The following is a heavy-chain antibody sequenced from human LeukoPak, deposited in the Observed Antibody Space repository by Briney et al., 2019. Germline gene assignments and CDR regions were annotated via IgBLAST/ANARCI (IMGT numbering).Heavy chain of an antibody. Sequence: PXETLSXXXTVSGGSISSYYWSWIRQPAGKGLEWIGRIYTSGSTNYNPSLKSRVTMSVDTSKNQFSLKLSSVTAADTAVYYCARERFLEWLLTTSYFDYWGQGTLVTVSS. J-gene: IGHJ4*02. CDR1: GGSISSYY. CDR2: IYTSGST. D-gene: IGHD3-3*01. V-gene: IGHV4-4*07. CDR3: ARERFLEWLLTTSYFDY.